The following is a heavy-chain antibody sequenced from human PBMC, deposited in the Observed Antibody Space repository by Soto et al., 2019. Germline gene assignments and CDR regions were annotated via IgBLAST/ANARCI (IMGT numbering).Heavy chain of an antibody. J-gene: IGHJ4*02. Sequence: ASVKVSCKASGYTFIGYYLHWVRQAPGQGLEWMGWINPNTGVTSFAQNFQGRVTMTRDTSIRTAYMELSWLRSDDTAIYYCARKLIAASGTFDYWGQGTLVTVSS. CDR1: GYTFIGYY. V-gene: IGHV1-2*02. CDR2: INPNTGVT. D-gene: IGHD6-13*01. CDR3: ARKLIAASGTFDY.